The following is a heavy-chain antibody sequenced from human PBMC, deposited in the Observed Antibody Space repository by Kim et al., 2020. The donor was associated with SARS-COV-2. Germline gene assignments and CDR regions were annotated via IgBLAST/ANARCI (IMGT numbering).Heavy chain of an antibody. CDR1: GFTFSDYY. CDR2: ISSSSSYT. Sequence: GGSLRLSCAASGFTFSDYYMSWIRQAPGKGLEWVSYISSSSSYTNYADSVKGRFTISRDNAKNSLYLQMNSLRAEDTAVYYCARVNSGGLCFDYWGQGTLVTASS. CDR3: ARVNSGGLCFDY. J-gene: IGHJ4*02. V-gene: IGHV3-11*05. D-gene: IGHD5-12*01.